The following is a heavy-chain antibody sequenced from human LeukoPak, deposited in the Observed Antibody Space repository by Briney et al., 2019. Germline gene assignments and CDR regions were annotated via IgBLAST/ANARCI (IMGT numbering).Heavy chain of an antibody. D-gene: IGHD3-3*01. CDR3: ARDALNYDFWSGLDY. V-gene: IGHV3-30-3*01. CDR2: ISYDGSNK. Sequence: GGSLRLSCAASGFTFSSYAMHWVRQAPGKGLEWVAVISYDGSNKYYADSVKGRFTISRDNSKNTLYLQMNSLRAEDTAVYYCARDALNYDFWSGLDYWGQGTLVTVSS. CDR1: GFTFSSYA. J-gene: IGHJ4*02.